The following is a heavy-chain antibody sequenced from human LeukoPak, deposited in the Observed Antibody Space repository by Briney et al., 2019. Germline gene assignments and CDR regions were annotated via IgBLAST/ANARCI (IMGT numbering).Heavy chain of an antibody. CDR3: ARLRAVTRSSSWLQVRRRFDY. J-gene: IGHJ4*02. CDR1: GGSISDYY. V-gene: IGHV4-59*12. CDR2: IYYSGST. Sequence: SETLSLTCTVSGGSISDYYWNWIRQPPGKGLEWIGYIYYSGSTTYNPSLKSRVTMSVDTAKNQFSLKLSSVTAADTAVYYCARLRAVTRSSSWLQVRRRFDYWGQGTLVTVSS. D-gene: IGHD6-13*01.